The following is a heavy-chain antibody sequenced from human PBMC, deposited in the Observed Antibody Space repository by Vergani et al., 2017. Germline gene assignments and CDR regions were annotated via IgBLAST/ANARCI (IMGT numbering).Heavy chain of an antibody. CDR1: GGSFSDYY. Sequence: QVQLQEWGAGLLKTSETLSLTCGVSGGSFSDYYWSWIRQAPGMGLEWIGEVNHGGSTNYNPSLKSRVSISVDTSKNQFSLQLTSVTAADSALYFCASIACAPTRRNPPPDYWGQGILVTVSS. CDR3: ASIACAPTRRNPPPDY. D-gene: IGHD3-16*02. CDR2: VNHGGST. V-gene: IGHV4-34*01. J-gene: IGHJ4*02.